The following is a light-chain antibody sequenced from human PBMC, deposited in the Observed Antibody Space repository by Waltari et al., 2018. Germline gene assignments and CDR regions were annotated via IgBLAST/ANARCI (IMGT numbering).Light chain of an antibody. CDR2: GAS. CDR1: PSGSSN. V-gene: IGKV3-15*01. J-gene: IGKJ1*01. CDR3: QQYNNWPWT. Sequence: EIVMTQSPASLSVSPGARATLSCRASPSGSSNLAGYQQKPGQAPRPLNYGASTRATGIPARFSGSGSGTQFTLTISSLQSEDFAVYYCQQYNNWPWTFCQGTKVEIK.